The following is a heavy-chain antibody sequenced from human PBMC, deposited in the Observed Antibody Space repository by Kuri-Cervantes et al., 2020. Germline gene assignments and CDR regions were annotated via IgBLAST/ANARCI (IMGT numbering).Heavy chain of an antibody. CDR3: ASGDYVRGAFDI. J-gene: IGHJ3*02. CDR1: GITLSSNG. CDR2: IWYDGSNK. Sequence: GGSLRLSCAASGITLSSNGMHWVRQAPGKGLEWVAAIWYDGSNKYYGDSVKGRFTISRDNSKNMLYLQMNSLRAEDTAVYYCASGDYVRGAFDIWGQGTMVTVSS. V-gene: IGHV3-33*01. D-gene: IGHD4-17*01.